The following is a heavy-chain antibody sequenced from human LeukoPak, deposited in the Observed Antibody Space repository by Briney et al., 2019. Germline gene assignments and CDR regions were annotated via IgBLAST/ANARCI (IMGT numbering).Heavy chain of an antibody. CDR2: INHSGST. CDR1: GGSLSGYY. D-gene: IGHD3-10*01. V-gene: IGHV4-34*01. CDR3: ARVRRYYYGSGSYYNAHYFDY. Sequence: KPSETLSLTCAVYGGSLSGYYWSWIRQPPGKGLEWIGEINHSGSTNYNPSLKSRVTISVDTSKNQFSLKLSSVTAADTAVYYCARVRRYYYGSGSYYNAHYFDYWGQGTLVTVSS. J-gene: IGHJ4*02.